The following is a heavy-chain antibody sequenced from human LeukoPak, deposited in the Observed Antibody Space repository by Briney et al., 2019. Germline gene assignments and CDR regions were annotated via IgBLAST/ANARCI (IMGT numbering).Heavy chain of an antibody. CDR3: ARAIRLTGGLYYFDY. J-gene: IGHJ4*02. V-gene: IGHV3-23*01. D-gene: IGHD1-20*01. CDR1: GFTFNTFA. CDR2: ISASGGTP. Sequence: GGSLRLSCAASGFTFNTFAMSWVRQAPGKGLEWVAAISASGGTPYYADSVKGRFTISRDNSNNTLYLQMKSLRPEDTAVYYCARAIRLTGGLYYFDYWGQGTLVTVSS.